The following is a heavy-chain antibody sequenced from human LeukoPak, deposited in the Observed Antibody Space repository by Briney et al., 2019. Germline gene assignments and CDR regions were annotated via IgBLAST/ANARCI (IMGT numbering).Heavy chain of an antibody. Sequence: GGSLRLSCAASGFTFNNYAMSWVRQAPGKGLEWVSAINSGGDATKYADSVKGRFTISKDNSKNTLSLQLNSLRAEDTAVYYCAKGGELYYDILTGSYYFDYWGQGTLVTVSS. D-gene: IGHD3-9*01. CDR1: GFTFNNYA. V-gene: IGHV3-23*01. CDR3: AKGGELYYDILTGSYYFDY. CDR2: INSGGDAT. J-gene: IGHJ4*02.